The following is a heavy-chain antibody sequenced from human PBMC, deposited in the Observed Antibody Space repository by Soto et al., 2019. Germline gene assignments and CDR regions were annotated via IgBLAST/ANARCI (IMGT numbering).Heavy chain of an antibody. V-gene: IGHV4-61*01. CDR1: GGSVSSGSYY. D-gene: IGHD6-13*01. CDR3: ARDSQSYSSSWYFGY. J-gene: IGHJ4*02. Sequence: QVQLQESGPGLVKPLETLSLTCTVSGGSVSSGSYYWSWIRQPPGKGLEWIGYIYYSGSTNYNPSLKSRVTIXXDXSTXQFSLKLSSVTAADTAVYYCARDSQSYSSSWYFGYWGQGTLVTVSS. CDR2: IYYSGST.